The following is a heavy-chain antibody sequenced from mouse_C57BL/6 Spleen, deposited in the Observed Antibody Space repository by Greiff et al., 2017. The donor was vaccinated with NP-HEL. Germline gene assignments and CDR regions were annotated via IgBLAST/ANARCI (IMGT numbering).Heavy chain of an antibody. CDR3: ARERFITTVVATDAMDY. D-gene: IGHD1-1*01. Sequence: VQLQQPGTELVKPGASVKLSCKASGYTFTSYWMHWVKQRPGQGLEWIGNINPSNGGTNYNEKFKSKATLTVDKSSSTAYMQLSSLTSEDSAVYYCARERFITTVVATDAMDYWGQGTSVTVSS. CDR1: GYTFTSYW. CDR2: INPSNGGT. V-gene: IGHV1-53*01. J-gene: IGHJ4*01.